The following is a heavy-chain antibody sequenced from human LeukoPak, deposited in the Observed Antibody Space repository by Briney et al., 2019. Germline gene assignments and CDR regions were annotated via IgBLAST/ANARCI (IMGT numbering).Heavy chain of an antibody. D-gene: IGHD3-10*01. V-gene: IGHV4-39*01. CDR3: ARHVNPSITMVRGVIRWFDP. CDR1: GGSISSSSYY. J-gene: IGHJ5*02. Sequence: KASETLSLTCTVSGGSISSSSYYWGWTRQPPGKGLEWIGSIYYSGNTFYNPSLKSRVTISVDTSKNHFSLRPSSVTAADTAVYYCARHVNPSITMVRGVIRWFDPWGQGTLVTVSS. CDR2: IYYSGNT.